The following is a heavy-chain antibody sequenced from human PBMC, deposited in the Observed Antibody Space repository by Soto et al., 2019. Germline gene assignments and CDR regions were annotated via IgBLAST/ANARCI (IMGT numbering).Heavy chain of an antibody. J-gene: IGHJ4*02. CDR3: AKDLNAFWSGLDY. D-gene: IGHD3-3*01. CDR2: ISDAGRNK. V-gene: IGHV3-30*18. CDR1: GFTFSNYG. Sequence: QVQLVESGGGAVQPGRSLRLSCAASGFTFSNYGMHWVRQAPGKGLEWVAVISDAGRNKYYVDSVKGRFTISRDNSKNTLYLQMNSLRGDDTAVFYCAKDLNAFWSGLDYWGQGTLVTVSS.